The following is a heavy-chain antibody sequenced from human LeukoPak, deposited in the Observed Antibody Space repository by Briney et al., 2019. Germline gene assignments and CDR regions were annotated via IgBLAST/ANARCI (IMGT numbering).Heavy chain of an antibody. Sequence: PGGSLRLSCAAPGFTFSSYGMHWVRQAPGKGLEWVAVISYDGSNKYYADSVKGRFTISRDNSKNTLYLQMNSLRAEDTAVYYCAKRQWRDWGQGTLVTVSS. D-gene: IGHD6-19*01. V-gene: IGHV3-30*18. J-gene: IGHJ4*02. CDR1: GFTFSSYG. CDR2: ISYDGSNK. CDR3: AKRQWRD.